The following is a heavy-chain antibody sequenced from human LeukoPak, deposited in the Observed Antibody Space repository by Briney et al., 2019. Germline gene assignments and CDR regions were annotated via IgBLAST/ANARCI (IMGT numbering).Heavy chain of an antibody. CDR3: ARGMSSGWLSLAWFDP. CDR1: GGSFSGYY. Sequence: TSETLSLTCAVYGGSFSGYYWSWIRQPPGKGLEWIGEINHSGSTNYNPSLKSRVTISVDTSKNQFSLKLSSVTAADTAVYYCARGMSSGWLSLAWFDPWGQGTLVTVSS. CDR2: INHSGST. D-gene: IGHD6-19*01. V-gene: IGHV4-34*01. J-gene: IGHJ5*02.